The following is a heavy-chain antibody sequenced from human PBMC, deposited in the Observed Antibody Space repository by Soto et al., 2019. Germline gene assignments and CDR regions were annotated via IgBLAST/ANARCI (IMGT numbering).Heavy chain of an antibody. CDR2: XXXXXNT. J-gene: IGHJ4*02. Sequence: PXXTLSLTCTVSGGSISSYYWSWIRQPPGXXXXXXXXXXXXXNTXXKNXXXXXXXIXXXKXXXQLYMKIKSVTAEETAVYYCAREYAYKIEYWGQGTLVNVSS. D-gene: IGHD1-20*01. CDR1: GGSISSYY. V-gene: IGHV4-59*01. CDR3: AREYAYKIEY.